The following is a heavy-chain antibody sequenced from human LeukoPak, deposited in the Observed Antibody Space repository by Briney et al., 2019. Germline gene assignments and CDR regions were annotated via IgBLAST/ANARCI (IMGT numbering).Heavy chain of an antibody. CDR3: AKGIYSSGWSYFDY. J-gene: IGHJ4*01. V-gene: IGHV3-23*01. D-gene: IGHD6-19*01. Sequence: GGSLRLSCAASGFNVTNYYMSWVRQAPGKGLEWVSTLSGSGITTYYADSVKGRFTISRDNSKNTLYLQMNSLRAEDTAVYYCAKGIYSSGWSYFDYWGHGTLVTVSS. CDR2: LSGSGITT. CDR1: GFNVTNYY.